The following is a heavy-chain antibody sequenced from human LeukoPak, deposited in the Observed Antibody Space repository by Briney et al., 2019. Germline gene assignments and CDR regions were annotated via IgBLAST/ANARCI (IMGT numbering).Heavy chain of an antibody. J-gene: IGHJ4*02. D-gene: IGHD3-22*01. Sequence: GGSLRLSCAASGFTFSRYGMSWVRQAPGKGLEWVSAISGSGSSTYYADSVKGRFTISRDISKTTLYLQINSLTADDTAVYYCAKDSHSGFFDYWGQGTLVTVSS. CDR2: ISGSGSST. CDR1: GFTFSRYG. V-gene: IGHV3-23*01. CDR3: AKDSHSGFFDY.